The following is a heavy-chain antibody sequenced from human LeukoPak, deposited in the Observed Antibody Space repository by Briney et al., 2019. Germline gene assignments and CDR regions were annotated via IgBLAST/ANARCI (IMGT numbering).Heavy chain of an antibody. CDR1: AFTVNRNY. V-gene: IGHV3-53*01. CDR2: IYSGCST. Sequence: GGSLRLSCAASAFTVNRNYMSWVRHAPGKGLEWGSFIYSGCSTYYADSVKGRFTISRDNSKNTLYPQMSSLRAEDTAVYYCARDSWIAVGGTGYFDLWGRGTLVTVSS. CDR3: ARDSWIAVGGTGYFDL. J-gene: IGHJ2*01. D-gene: IGHD6-19*01.